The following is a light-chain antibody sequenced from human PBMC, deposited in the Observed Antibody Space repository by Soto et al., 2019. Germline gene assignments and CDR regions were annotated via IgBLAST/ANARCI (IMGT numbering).Light chain of an antibody. CDR3: QQYHSWRK. CDR1: QSIDRK. CDR2: GAS. J-gene: IGKJ1*01. V-gene: IGKV3-15*01. Sequence: IVMTQSPATLSVSPGERATLSCRASQSIDRKLVWYQQRPGQAPRLLIYGASTRATGIPARFSGSGSGTEFTLTISGLQSEDFGVFYCQQYHSWRKFGQGTKVDIK.